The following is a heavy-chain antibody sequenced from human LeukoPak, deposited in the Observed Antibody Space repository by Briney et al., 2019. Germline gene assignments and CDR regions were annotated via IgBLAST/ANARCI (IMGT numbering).Heavy chain of an antibody. V-gene: IGHV4-59*01. CDR2: IYYTGST. Sequence: PSETLSLTCTVSGGSISSYYWSWIRQPPGKGLEWIGYIYYTGSTNYNPSLKSRVTISVDTSKNQFSLKLSSVTAAETAVYYCARGHIMGATRTFDPWGQGTLVTVSS. D-gene: IGHD1-26*01. CDR1: GGSISSYY. CDR3: ARGHIMGATRTFDP. J-gene: IGHJ5*02.